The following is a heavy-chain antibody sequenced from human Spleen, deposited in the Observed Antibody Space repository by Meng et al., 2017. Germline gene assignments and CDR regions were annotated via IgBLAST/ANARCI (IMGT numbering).Heavy chain of an antibody. CDR1: GFTFSTSW. CDR2: IKQDGSEK. D-gene: IGHD1-7*01. J-gene: IGHJ3*02. V-gene: IGHV3-7*01. CDR3: AEVERNYGDVFDI. Sequence: GGSLRPSCAVSGFTFSTSWMSWVRQAPGKGLEWVANIKQDGSEKHYVDSVKGRFTISRDNTENSLFLQMNSLRAEDTAVYYCAEVERNYGDVFDIWGQGTMVTVSS.